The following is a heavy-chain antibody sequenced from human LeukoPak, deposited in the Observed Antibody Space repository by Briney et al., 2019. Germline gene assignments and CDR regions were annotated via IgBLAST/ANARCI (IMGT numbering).Heavy chain of an antibody. CDR1: GDSISSSSYY. CDR3: ARAGYSSSFDI. V-gene: IGHV4-39*07. Sequence: SETLSLTCTVSGDSISSSSYYWGWIRQPPGKGLEWIGSIYYSGSTYYNPSLKSRVTISVDTSRNQFSLKLSSVTAADTAVYYCARAGYSSSFDIWGQGTMVTVSS. J-gene: IGHJ3*02. CDR2: IYYSGST. D-gene: IGHD5-18*01.